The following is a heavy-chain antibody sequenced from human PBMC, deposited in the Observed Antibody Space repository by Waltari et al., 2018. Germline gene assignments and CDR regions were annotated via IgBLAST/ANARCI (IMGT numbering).Heavy chain of an antibody. D-gene: IGHD3-3*01. CDR1: GGSISSYY. J-gene: IGHJ6*03. V-gene: IGHV4-59*01. Sequence: QVQLQESGPGLVKPSETLSLTCTVSGGSISSYYWSWIRQPPGKGLEWIGYIYYSGSTNYNPSLKSRVTISVDTSKNQFSLKLSSVTAADTAVYYCARGENHHYDFWSGYYTRSGSYYYMDVWGKGTTVTVSS. CDR2: IYYSGST. CDR3: ARGENHHYDFWSGYYTRSGSYYYMDV.